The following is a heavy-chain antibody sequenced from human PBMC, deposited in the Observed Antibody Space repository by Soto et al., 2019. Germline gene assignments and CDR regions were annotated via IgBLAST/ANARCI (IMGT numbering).Heavy chain of an antibody. CDR1: GYTLSSYD. V-gene: IGHV1-8*01. CDR2: LTPNSGDT. CDR3: ATSVGVWYLY. Sequence: QVQLVQSGAEVKKPGASVKVSCKASGYTLSSYDINWVRQATGQGLEWMGWLTPNSGDTGYAQKFQGRVTLTRNTSINTAYIELGSLTSYDTAVYYCATSVGVWYLYWGQGTLVTVSS. J-gene: IGHJ4*02. D-gene: IGHD6-19*01.